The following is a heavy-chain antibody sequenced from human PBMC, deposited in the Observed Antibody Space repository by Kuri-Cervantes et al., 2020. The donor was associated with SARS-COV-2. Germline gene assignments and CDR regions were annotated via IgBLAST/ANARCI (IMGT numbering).Heavy chain of an antibody. D-gene: IGHD2-21*02. J-gene: IGHJ2*01. CDR2: TNSDGIST. V-gene: IGHV3-74*01. Sequence: GESLKISCAASGFPFRSCWMHWVRQAPGKGLVWVSRTNSDGISTSYADSVKGRFTISRDNAKNTLYLQLNSLGAEDTAVYYCARGGVVTADWYFDLWGCGTLVTVSS. CDR3: ARGGVVTADWYFDL. CDR1: GFPFRSCW.